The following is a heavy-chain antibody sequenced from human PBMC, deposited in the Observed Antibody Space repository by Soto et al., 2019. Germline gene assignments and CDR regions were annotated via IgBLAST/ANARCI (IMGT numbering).Heavy chain of an antibody. V-gene: IGHV1-18*01. CDR2: ISAYNGNT. Sequence: QVQLVQSGAEVKKPGASVKVSCKASGYTFTSYGISWVRQAPGQGLEWMGWISAYNGNTNYAQKXXGRVTMTTDTXXSXAXXELRSLRSDDTAVYYCARDLQNIVVVVAATSPSGYWGQGTLVTVSS. D-gene: IGHD2-15*01. J-gene: IGHJ4*02. CDR3: ARDLQNIVVVVAATSPSGY. CDR1: GYTFTSYG.